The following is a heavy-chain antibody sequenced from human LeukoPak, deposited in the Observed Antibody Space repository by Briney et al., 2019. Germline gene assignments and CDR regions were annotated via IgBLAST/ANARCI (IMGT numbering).Heavy chain of an antibody. Sequence: ASVKVSCKASGYTFTSYYMNWVRQAPGQGLEWMGIINPSGGSTSYAQKFQGRVTMTRDTSTSTVYMELSSLRSEDTAVYYCARGGFVTMVRGVQSTGYFDYWGQGTLVTVSS. CDR2: INPSGGST. CDR3: ARGGFVTMVRGVQSTGYFDY. J-gene: IGHJ4*02. CDR1: GYTFTSYY. V-gene: IGHV1-46*01. D-gene: IGHD3-10*01.